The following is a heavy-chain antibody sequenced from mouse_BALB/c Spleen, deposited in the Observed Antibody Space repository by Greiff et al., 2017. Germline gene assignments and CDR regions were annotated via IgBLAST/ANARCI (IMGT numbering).Heavy chain of an antibody. CDR3: TRSVYYGYDDWYFDG. D-gene: IGHD2-2*01. J-gene: IGHJ1*01. CDR2: INPSNGGT. Sequence: QVQLQQSGAELVKPGASVKLSCKASGYTFTSYYMYWVKQRPGQGLEWIGEINPSNGGTNFNEKFKSKATLTVDKSSSTAYMQLSSLTSEDSAVYYCTRSVYYGYDDWYFDGWGAGTTVTVSS. V-gene: IGHV1S81*02. CDR1: GYTFTSYY.